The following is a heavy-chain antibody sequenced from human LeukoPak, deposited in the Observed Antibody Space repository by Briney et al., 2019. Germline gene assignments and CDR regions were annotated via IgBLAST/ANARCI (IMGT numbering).Heavy chain of an antibody. CDR2: IYYSGRS. D-gene: IGHD3/OR15-3a*01. V-gene: IGHV4-59*13. CDR1: GGSSSSYY. CDR3: ARGGFLDAFDI. J-gene: IGHJ3*02. Sequence: SETLPLTCTICGGSSSSYYWSWIRQPPGKELEWIGYIYYSGRSKYKPSLKSRVTISVDPHQNQFSLKLSSVTAADTAVYYCARGGFLDAFDIWGQGTMVTVSS.